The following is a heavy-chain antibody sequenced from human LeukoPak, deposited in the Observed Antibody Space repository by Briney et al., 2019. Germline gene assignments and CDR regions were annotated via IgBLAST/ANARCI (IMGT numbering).Heavy chain of an antibody. Sequence: PSETLSLTCAVYGGSFSGYYWSWIRQPPGKGLEWIGEINHSGSTNYNPSLKSRVTISVDTSKNQFSLKLSSVTAADTAVYYCARAAGDRIGYHDLWGRGTLVTVSS. V-gene: IGHV4-34*01. J-gene: IGHJ2*01. CDR3: ARAAGDRIGYHDL. CDR2: INHSGST. D-gene: IGHD7-27*01. CDR1: GGSFSGYY.